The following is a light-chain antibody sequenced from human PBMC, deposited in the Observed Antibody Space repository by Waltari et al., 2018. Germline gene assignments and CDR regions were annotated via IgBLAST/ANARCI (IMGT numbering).Light chain of an antibody. J-gene: IGKJ2*01. V-gene: IGKV1-NL1*01. CDR1: QDISDS. Sequence: DIQMTQSPSSLPASVGDRVTITCRASQDISDSLAWYQQKPGKAPKLLLYAASTLESGVPSRFSGSGSGTDYTLTISSLQPEDSATYHCQHYYSTPYAFGPGTKLEIK. CDR2: AAS. CDR3: QHYYSTPYA.